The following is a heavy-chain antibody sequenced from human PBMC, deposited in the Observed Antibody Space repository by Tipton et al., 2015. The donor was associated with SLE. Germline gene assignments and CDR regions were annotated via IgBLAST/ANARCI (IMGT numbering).Heavy chain of an antibody. D-gene: IGHD3-3*01. J-gene: IGHJ4*02. Sequence: TLSLTCAVSGYSINSGYHCGWFRQPPGKGLEWLGSISYRGGSDYNPSLERRVALSVDTSGTQFSLQLSSVTAADTALYYCARAIFGVVPFDYWGQGALVTVSS. CDR3: ARAIFGVVPFDY. V-gene: IGHV4-38-2*01. CDR2: ISYRGGS. CDR1: GYSINSGYH.